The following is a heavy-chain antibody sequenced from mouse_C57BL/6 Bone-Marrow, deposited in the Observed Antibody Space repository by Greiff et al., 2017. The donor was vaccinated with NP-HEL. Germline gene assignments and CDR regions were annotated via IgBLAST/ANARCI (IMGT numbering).Heavy chain of an antibody. Sequence: QVQLKQPGAELVKPGASVKLSCKAAGYTFTSYWMPWVKQRPGQGLEWIGMIHPNSGSTNYNEKFKSKATLTVDKSSSTAYMQLSSLTSEDSAVYDCARGGSSYWYLDVWGTGTTVTVSS. CDR2: IHPNSGST. V-gene: IGHV1-64*01. J-gene: IGHJ1*03. CDR1: GYTFTSYW. D-gene: IGHD1-1*01. CDR3: ARGGSSYWYLDV.